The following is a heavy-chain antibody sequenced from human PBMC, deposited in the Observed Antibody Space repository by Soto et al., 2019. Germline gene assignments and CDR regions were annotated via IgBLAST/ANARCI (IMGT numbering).Heavy chain of an antibody. D-gene: IGHD3-10*02. Sequence: GALVKVSCKASGYTFTGYYMHWVRQAPGQGLEWMGWINPNSGGTNYAQKFQGWVTMTRDTSISTAYMELSRLRSDDTAVYYCARGGVREPHYGMDVWGQGTTVTVSS. J-gene: IGHJ6*02. V-gene: IGHV1-2*04. CDR1: GYTFTGYY. CDR2: INPNSGGT. CDR3: ARGGVREPHYGMDV.